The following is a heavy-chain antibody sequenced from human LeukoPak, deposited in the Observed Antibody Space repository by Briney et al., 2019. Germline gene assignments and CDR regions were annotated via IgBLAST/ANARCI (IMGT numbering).Heavy chain of an antibody. CDR1: GYTFTSYG. D-gene: IGHD2-15*01. V-gene: IGHV1-69*06. Sequence: SVKVSCKASGYTFTSYGISWVRQAPGQGLEWMGGIIPIFGTANYAQKFQGRVTITADKSTSTAYMELSSLRSEDTAVYYCARGRGIVVVVAAITFDYWGQGTLVTVSS. J-gene: IGHJ4*02. CDR2: IIPIFGTA. CDR3: ARGRGIVVVVAAITFDY.